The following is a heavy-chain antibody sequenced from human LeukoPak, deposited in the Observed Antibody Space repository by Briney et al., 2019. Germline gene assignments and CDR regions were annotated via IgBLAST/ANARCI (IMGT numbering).Heavy chain of an antibody. D-gene: IGHD2-15*01. V-gene: IGHV3-30*04. Sequence: GGSLRLSCAASGFTFSDHAMHWVRQAPGKGLEWVAVISYDGSNKYYADSVKGRFTISRGNSKNTLYLQMNSLRAEDTAVYYCAKDRWWCGYCSGILPYYYYGMDVWGQGTTVTVSS. CDR2: ISYDGSNK. J-gene: IGHJ6*02. CDR1: GFTFSDHA. CDR3: AKDRWWCGYCSGILPYYYYGMDV.